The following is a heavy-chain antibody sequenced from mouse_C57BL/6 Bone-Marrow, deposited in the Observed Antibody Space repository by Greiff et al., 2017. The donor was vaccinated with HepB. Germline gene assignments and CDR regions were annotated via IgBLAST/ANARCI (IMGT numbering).Heavy chain of an antibody. V-gene: IGHV1-81*01. CDR3: ARFTVPAMDY. D-gene: IGHD1-1*01. CDR1: GYTFTSYG. CDR2: IYPRSGNT. Sequence: VQLQESGAELARPGASVKLSCKASGYTFTSYGISWVKQRTGQGLEWIGEIYPRSGNTYYNEKFKGKATLTADKSSSTAYMELRSLTSEDSAVYFCARFTVPAMDYWGQGTSVTVSS. J-gene: IGHJ4*01.